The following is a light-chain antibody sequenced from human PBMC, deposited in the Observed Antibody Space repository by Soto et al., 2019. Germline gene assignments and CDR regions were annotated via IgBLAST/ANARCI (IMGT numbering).Light chain of an antibody. J-gene: IGLJ1*01. Sequence: QSVLTQPRSVSGSPGQSVTISCTGTSSDVGGYNYVSWYQEHPGRAPKLMIYDVSIRTSGVPDRFSGSKSGNTASLTISGLLAEDEADYYCCSYAGTYSSFVFGSGTKVTVL. CDR1: SSDVGGYNY. V-gene: IGLV2-11*01. CDR3: CSYAGTYSSFV. CDR2: DVS.